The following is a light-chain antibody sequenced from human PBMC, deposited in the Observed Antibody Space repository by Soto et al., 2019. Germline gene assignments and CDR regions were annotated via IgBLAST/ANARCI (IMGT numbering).Light chain of an antibody. CDR3: CSYAGSSTFAKYV. CDR2: EGS. V-gene: IGLV2-23*03. Sequence: QSVLTQPASVSGSPGQSITISCTGTRSDVGTYNVVSWYQQHPGKAPKLMIYEGSKRPSGVSNRFSGSKSGHKASLTISGLQAEDEADYYCCSYAGSSTFAKYVFGTGTKVTV. J-gene: IGLJ1*01. CDR1: RSDVGTYNV.